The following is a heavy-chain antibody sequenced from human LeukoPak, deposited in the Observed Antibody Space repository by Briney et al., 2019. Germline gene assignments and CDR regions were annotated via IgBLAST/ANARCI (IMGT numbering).Heavy chain of an antibody. J-gene: IGHJ4*02. V-gene: IGHV1-2*02. CDR1: GYTFTGYY. CDR2: INPNSGGT. D-gene: IGHD3-16*01. Sequence: ASVKVSCKASGYTFTGYYMHWVRQAPGQGLEWIGWINPNSGGTNYAQKFQGRVTMTRDTSISTAYMELSRLRSDDTAVYYCARTYYDYVWGSYGFDYWGQGTLVTVSS. CDR3: ARTYYDYVWGSYGFDY.